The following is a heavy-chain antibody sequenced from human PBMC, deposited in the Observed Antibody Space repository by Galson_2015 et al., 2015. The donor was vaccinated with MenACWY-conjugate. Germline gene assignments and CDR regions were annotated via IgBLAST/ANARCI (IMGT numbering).Heavy chain of an antibody. CDR1: GFTFSDYS. CDR3: ARVRGTCTGGSCYGYYLDY. Sequence: SLRLSCAASGFTFSDYSMNWVRQAPGKGLEWVSCIGGRGNYISYADSVKGRFTISRDNAKNSLYLQMNSLRAEDTAVYYCARVRGTCTGGSCYGYYLDYWGQGTLVTVSS. D-gene: IGHD2-15*01. J-gene: IGHJ4*02. V-gene: IGHV3-21*04. CDR2: IGGRGNYI.